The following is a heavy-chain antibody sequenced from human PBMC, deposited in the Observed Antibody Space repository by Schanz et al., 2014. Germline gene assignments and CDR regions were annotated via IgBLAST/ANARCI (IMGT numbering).Heavy chain of an antibody. J-gene: IGHJ3*01. CDR2: IKSKVDGGTT. V-gene: IGHV3-15*02. Sequence: VQLLESGGALVRPGGSLRLSCAASGFTFSTTWMNWVRQAPGKGLEWVGRIKSKVDGGTTDNAAPVQGRFTISRDDSKNTLHLQMNSLKTEDTAVYYCSTDLTAVDYDAIGLWGQGTMVTVSS. CDR3: STDLTAVDYDAIGL. CDR1: GFTFSTTW. D-gene: IGHD4-17*01.